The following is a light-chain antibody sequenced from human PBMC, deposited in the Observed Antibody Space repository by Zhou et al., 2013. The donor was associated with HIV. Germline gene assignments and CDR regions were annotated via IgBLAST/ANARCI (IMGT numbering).Light chain of an antibody. Sequence: DIQMTQSPSSLSASVGDRVTITCRASQTISSYLHWYQQKPGKAPKVLIYVTSSLQSGVPSRFSGSGSGTDFTLTISSLQPEDFATYYCQQSYSTPWTFGQGTKVEIK. V-gene: IGKV1-39*01. CDR3: QQSYSTPWT. CDR2: VTS. J-gene: IGKJ1*01. CDR1: QTISSY.